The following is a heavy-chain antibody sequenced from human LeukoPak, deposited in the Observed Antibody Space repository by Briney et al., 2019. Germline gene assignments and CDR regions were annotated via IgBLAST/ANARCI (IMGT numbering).Heavy chain of an antibody. CDR1: GFTFSSYG. Sequence: GGSLRLSCAASGFTFSSYGMHWVRQAPGKGLEWVAFIRYDGSNKYYADSVKGRFTISRDNSKNTLYLQMNSLRAEDTAVYYCAKEDIVVVVAATIGAFDIWGQGTMATVSS. D-gene: IGHD2-15*01. V-gene: IGHV3-30*02. J-gene: IGHJ3*02. CDR2: IRYDGSNK. CDR3: AKEDIVVVVAATIGAFDI.